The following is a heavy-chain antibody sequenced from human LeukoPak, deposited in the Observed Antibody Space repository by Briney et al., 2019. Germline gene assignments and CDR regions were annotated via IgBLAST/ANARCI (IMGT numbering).Heavy chain of an antibody. CDR2: INPNSGGT. J-gene: IGHJ4*02. V-gene: IGHV1-2*02. Sequence: ASVKVSCKASGYXFTGYYIHWVRQAPGQGLEWMGWINPNSGGTNYAQKFQGRVTMTRDTSISTAYMELSRLRSDDTAVYYCARSFMGSGSYFDYWGQGTLVTVSS. CDR1: GYXFTGYY. CDR3: ARSFMGSGSYFDY. D-gene: IGHD3-10*01.